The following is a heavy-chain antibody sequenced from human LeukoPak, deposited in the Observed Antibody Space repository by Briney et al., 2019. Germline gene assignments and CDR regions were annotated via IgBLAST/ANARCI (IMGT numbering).Heavy chain of an antibody. Sequence: SETLSLTCTVSGASITSYYWNWIRQPPGKGLEWIGYISYSGSSNYNPSLKTRVTISIDTSKNQFSLKLSSVTAADTAVYYCTSGGMVSGDYWGHGTLVTVSS. CDR1: GASITSYY. CDR3: TSGGMVSGDY. D-gene: IGHD2-8*01. CDR2: ISYSGSS. V-gene: IGHV4-59*01. J-gene: IGHJ4*01.